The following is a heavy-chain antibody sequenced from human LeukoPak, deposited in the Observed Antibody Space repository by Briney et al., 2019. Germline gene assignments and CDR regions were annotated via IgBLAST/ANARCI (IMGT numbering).Heavy chain of an antibody. V-gene: IGHV3-11*01. J-gene: IGHJ4*02. CDR3: ARDLQYSSGWYRD. Sequence: GGSLRLSCAASGFTFSDYYMSWIRQAPGKGLGWVSYISSSGSTIYYADSVKGRFTISRDNAKNSLYLQMNSLRAEDTAVYYCARDLQYSSGWYRDWGQGTLVTVSS. CDR1: GFTFSDYY. D-gene: IGHD6-19*01. CDR2: ISSSGSTI.